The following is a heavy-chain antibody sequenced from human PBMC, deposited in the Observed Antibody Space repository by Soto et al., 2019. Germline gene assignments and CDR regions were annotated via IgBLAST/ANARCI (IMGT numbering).Heavy chain of an antibody. Sequence: SETLSLTCTVSGAPLSGYYWSWIRKSAGKGLELIGRIYATGTTDYNPSLKSRVMMSVDTSKKQFSLKLRSVTAADTAVYYCVRDGTKTLRDWFDPWGQGISVTVSS. CDR2: IYATGTT. J-gene: IGHJ5*02. CDR3: VRDGTKTLRDWFDP. V-gene: IGHV4-4*07. CDR1: GAPLSGYY. D-gene: IGHD1-1*01.